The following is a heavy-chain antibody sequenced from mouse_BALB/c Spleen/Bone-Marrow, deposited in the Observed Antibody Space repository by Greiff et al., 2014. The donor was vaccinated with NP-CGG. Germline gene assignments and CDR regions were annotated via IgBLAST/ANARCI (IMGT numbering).Heavy chain of an antibody. CDR2: INPSSGYT. Sequence: QVQLQQSGAELARPGASVKMSCKASGYTFTSYTMHWVKQRPGQGLEWIGYINPSSGYTNYNQKFKGKATLTADKSSSTAYMQLSSLTSEDSAVYYCARAAYYRYDEGAWFAYWGQGTLVTVSA. CDR3: ARAAYYRYDEGAWFAY. J-gene: IGHJ3*01. D-gene: IGHD2-14*01. V-gene: IGHV1-4*01. CDR1: GYTFTSYT.